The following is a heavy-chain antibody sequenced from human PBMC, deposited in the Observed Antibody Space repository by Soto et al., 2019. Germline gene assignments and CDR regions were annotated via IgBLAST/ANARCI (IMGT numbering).Heavy chain of an antibody. V-gene: IGHV3-21*01. CDR2: ISSSSSYI. D-gene: IGHD3-3*01. CDR3: ARDHAYYDFWSGYYKYFDY. CDR1: GFTFSSYS. Sequence: EVQLVESGGGLVKPGGSLRLSCAASGFTFSSYSMNWVRQAPGKGLEWVSSISSSSSYIYYADSVKGRFTISRDNAKNSLYLQMNSLRAEDTVVYYCARDHAYYDFWSGYYKYFDYWGQGTLVTVSS. J-gene: IGHJ4*02.